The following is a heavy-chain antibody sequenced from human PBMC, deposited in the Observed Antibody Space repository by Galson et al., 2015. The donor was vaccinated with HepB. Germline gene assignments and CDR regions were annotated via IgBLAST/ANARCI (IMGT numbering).Heavy chain of an antibody. J-gene: IGHJ5*02. Sequence: TLRLSCAASGFTFSSYAMHWVRQAPGKGLEWVAVISYDGSNKYYADSVKGRFTISRDNSKNTLYLQMNSLRAEDTAVYYCARDGFSSSWYLGYYSSGWYGDGVNWFDPWGQGTLVTVSS. V-gene: IGHV3-30-3*01. CDR3: ARDGFSSSWYLGYYSSGWYGDGVNWFDP. D-gene: IGHD6-13*01. CDR2: ISYDGSNK. CDR1: GFTFSSYA.